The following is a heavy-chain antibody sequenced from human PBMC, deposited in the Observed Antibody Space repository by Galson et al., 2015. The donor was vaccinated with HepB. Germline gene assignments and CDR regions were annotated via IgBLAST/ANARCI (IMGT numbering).Heavy chain of an antibody. D-gene: IGHD1-26*01. Sequence: TLSLTCAVSGGSIRSGDYSWSWIRQPPGKGLEWIGYIYLSGSTYYNPSLKCRFTISVDRSKNQFSLKLTSVTAADTAVYYCARVSGSLDFDHWGQGTLVTVSS. CDR1: GGSIRSGDYS. CDR3: ARVSGSLDFDH. V-gene: IGHV4-30-2*01. J-gene: IGHJ4*02. CDR2: IYLSGST.